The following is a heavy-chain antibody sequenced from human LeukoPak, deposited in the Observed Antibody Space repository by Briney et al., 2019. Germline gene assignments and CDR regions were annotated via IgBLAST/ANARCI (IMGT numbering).Heavy chain of an antibody. CDR1: RYTFTGYY. J-gene: IGHJ4*02. Sequence: GASVKVSYKASRYTFTGYYMHWVRQAPGHEREWRGWINPNSGVTNSSQKFQGRVTITRDTSISTDYMKLSRLRSDETAVYYCARDMVYDSSGLWGQGTLVTVSS. V-gene: IGHV1-2*02. CDR3: ARDMVYDSSGL. D-gene: IGHD3-22*01. CDR2: INPNSGVT.